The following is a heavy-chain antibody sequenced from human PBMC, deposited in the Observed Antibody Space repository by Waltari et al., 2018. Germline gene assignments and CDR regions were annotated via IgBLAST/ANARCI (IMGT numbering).Heavy chain of an antibody. Sequence: EVQLEESGGGLVQPGGSLRLSCAASGFTFSSYWMSWVRQAPGKGLEWVANINQDGSEQYYVDCVKGRFTNSRDNTKNSLYLHMNSMRAEDTAVYYCARASCSGGSCYSGVPIADGFDGWGQGTVVTVSS. J-gene: IGHJ3*01. V-gene: IGHV3-7*03. D-gene: IGHD2-15*01. CDR3: ARASCSGGSCYSGVPIADGFDG. CDR2: INQDGSEQ. CDR1: GFTFSSYW.